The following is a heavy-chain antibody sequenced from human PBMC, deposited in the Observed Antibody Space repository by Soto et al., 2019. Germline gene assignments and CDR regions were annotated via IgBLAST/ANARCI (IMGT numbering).Heavy chain of an antibody. D-gene: IGHD6-13*01. V-gene: IGHV4-31*03. J-gene: IGHJ4*02. CDR3: ARVHSTSVSFAY. CDR1: GGSISSGGYY. Sequence: KPSETLSLTCTVSGGSISSGGYYWSWVRQHPGKGLEWIGFIYYSGSTFYNPSLKSRVTISVDTSKNQFSLNLSSVTAADTAVYYCARVHSTSVSFAYWGQGTLVTVSS. CDR2: IYYSGST.